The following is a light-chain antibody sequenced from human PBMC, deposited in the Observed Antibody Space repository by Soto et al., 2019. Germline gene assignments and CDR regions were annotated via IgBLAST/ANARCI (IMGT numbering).Light chain of an antibody. V-gene: IGKV1-5*01. CDR1: QTVNAW. Sequence: DIQMTQSPSTLSASLGDRVTITCRASQTVNAWLAWYQHKPGKAPKPLIYDASILESGVPARFSGSGSGTEFILTISSLQPDDFATYYCQHYNSYSEAFGQGTKVDIK. CDR3: QHYNSYSEA. CDR2: DAS. J-gene: IGKJ1*01.